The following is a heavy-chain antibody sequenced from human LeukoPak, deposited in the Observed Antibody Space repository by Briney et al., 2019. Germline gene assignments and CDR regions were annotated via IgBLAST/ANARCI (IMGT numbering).Heavy chain of an antibody. CDR3: ATYGSPSY. CDR2: ISSSGSTK. CDR1: GFTFSSYE. V-gene: IGHV3-48*03. J-gene: IGHJ4*02. D-gene: IGHD3-10*01. Sequence: PGGSLRLSCAASGFTFSSYEMNWVRQAPGKGLEWVSYISSSGSTKYYADSVKGRFTISRDNAKNSLYLQTNSLRAEDTAVYYCATYGSPSYWGQGTLVTVSS.